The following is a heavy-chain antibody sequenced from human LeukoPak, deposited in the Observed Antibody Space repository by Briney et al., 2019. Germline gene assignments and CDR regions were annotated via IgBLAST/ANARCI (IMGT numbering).Heavy chain of an antibody. CDR1: GYTFTSYG. V-gene: IGHV1-18*01. D-gene: IGHD4-11*01. CDR3: ARDDPYSNYVSYYFDY. Sequence: GASVKVSCKASGYTFTSYGISWVRQAPGQGLEWMGWISAYNGNTNYAQKLQGRVTMTTDTSTSTAYMELRSLRSDDTAVYYCARDDPYSNYVSYYFDYWGQGTLVTVSS. CDR2: ISAYNGNT. J-gene: IGHJ4*02.